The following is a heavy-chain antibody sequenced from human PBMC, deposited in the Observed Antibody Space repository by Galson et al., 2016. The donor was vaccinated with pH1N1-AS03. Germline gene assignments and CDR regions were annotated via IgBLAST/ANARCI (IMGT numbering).Heavy chain of an antibody. D-gene: IGHD4/OR15-4a*01. CDR3: ARGPVSYANYWFPPPDY. CDR2: ISGNGFST. Sequence: SLRLSCAVGGFTFSSYAMFWLRQAPGKGLEYVSAISGNGFSTYYANSVKDRFTVSRDNSKNTLYLQMGSLRVEDMAVYYCARGPVSYANYWFPPPDYWGQGTLVTGPS. J-gene: IGHJ4*02. V-gene: IGHV3-64*01. CDR1: GFTFSSYA.